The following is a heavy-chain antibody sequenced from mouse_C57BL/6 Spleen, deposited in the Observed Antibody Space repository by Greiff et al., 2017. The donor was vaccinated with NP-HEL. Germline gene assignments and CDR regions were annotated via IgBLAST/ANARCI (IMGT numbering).Heavy chain of an antibody. V-gene: IGHV1-76*01. J-gene: IGHJ1*03. CDR3: ARSGGGYGDFDV. CDR1: GYTFTDYY. Sequence: QVQLKQSGAELVRPGASVKLSCKASGYTFTDYYINWVKQRPGQGLEWIARIYPGSGNTYYNEKFKGKATLTAEKSSSTAYMQLSSLTSEDSAVYFCARSGGGYGDFDVWGTGTTVTVSS. CDR2: IYPGSGNT. D-gene: IGHD1-1*02.